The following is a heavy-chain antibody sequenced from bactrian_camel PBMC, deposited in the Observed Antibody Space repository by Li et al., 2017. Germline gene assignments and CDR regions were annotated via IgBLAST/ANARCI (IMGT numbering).Heavy chain of an antibody. CDR3: TTDRVYSGTWFGKYGYNY. D-gene: IGHD6*01. V-gene: IGHV3S42*01. J-gene: IGHJ4*01. Sequence: QLVESGGGLVQPGGSLRLSCAASGFPFGNYAMSWVRQAPGKVLEWVSRISSGGGRTGYADSVKGRFTISRDNAKNTLYLQVNSLKTEDTAMYFCTTDRVYSGTWFGKYGYNYWGQGTQVTVS. CDR1: GFPFGNYA. CDR2: ISSGGGRT.